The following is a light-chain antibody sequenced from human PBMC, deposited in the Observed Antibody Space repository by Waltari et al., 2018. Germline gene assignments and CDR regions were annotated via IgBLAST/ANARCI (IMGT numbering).Light chain of an antibody. CDR3: QQLDRSPFT. V-gene: IGKV3-20*01. CDR1: QSISSSY. CDR2: GAS. Sequence: VLTQSPGTLSLSPGERATLSCRASQSISSSYLAWYQQKPGQAPGLLIYGASSRATGIPDRFSGSGSGTDFTLTISGLEPEDSAVYYCQQLDRSPFTFGPGTKVDFK. J-gene: IGKJ3*01.